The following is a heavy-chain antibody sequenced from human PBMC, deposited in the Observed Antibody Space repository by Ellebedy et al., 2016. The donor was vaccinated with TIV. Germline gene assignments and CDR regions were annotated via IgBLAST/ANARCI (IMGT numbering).Heavy chain of an antibody. J-gene: IGHJ4*02. V-gene: IGHV1-69*13. D-gene: IGHD3-16*02. CDR3: ATLRLGELSLYRTTRYYFDY. Sequence: SVKVSCXASGYTFTSYGISWVRQAPGQGLEWMGGIIPIFGTANYAQKFQGRVTITADESTSTAYMELSSLRSEDTAVYYCATLRLGELSLYRTTRYYFDYWGQGTLVTVSS. CDR2: IIPIFGTA. CDR1: GYTFTSYG.